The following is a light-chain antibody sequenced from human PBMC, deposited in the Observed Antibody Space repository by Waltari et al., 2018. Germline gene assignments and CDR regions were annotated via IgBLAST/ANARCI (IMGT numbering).Light chain of an antibody. Sequence: DIVLTQSPGTLSLSPGERVTLFCKARESVGSNQLAWYQQKPGQAPRLLVYGASTRATGIPDRFSGGGSGTDFTLIINRLEPEDSAVYYCQQYAGSPRTFGQGTKVEIK. CDR1: ESVGSNQ. CDR3: QQYAGSPRT. V-gene: IGKV3-20*01. J-gene: IGKJ1*01. CDR2: GAS.